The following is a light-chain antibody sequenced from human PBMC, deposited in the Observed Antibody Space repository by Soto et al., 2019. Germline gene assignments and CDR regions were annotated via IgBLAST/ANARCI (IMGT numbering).Light chain of an antibody. J-gene: IGKJ4*01. CDR3: QQRSNWPLT. V-gene: IGKV3-11*01. CDR2: DAS. Sequence: EIVLTQSPATLSLSPGERATLSCRASQSVSSYLGWYQQKPGQAPWLLIYDASNRATGIPARFSGSGSGTDFTLSISSLEPEDFAVYYCQQRSNWPLTFGGGTKVEIK. CDR1: QSVSSY.